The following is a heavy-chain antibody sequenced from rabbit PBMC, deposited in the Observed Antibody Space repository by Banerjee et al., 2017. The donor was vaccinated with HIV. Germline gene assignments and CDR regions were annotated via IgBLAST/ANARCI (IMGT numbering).Heavy chain of an antibody. CDR1: GFSFSNKYV. V-gene: IGHV1S47*01. J-gene: IGHJ4*01. D-gene: IGHD1-1*01. Sequence: QEQLEESGGGLVQPEGSLTLTCTASGFSFSNKYVMCWVRQAPRKGLEWIGCINSGSGSAYYASWAKGRFTITRSTSLNTVTLQLNSLTAADTATYFCAREAYGISGYPYYFNLWGQGTLVTVS. CDR3: AREAYGISGYPYYFNL. CDR2: INSGSGSA.